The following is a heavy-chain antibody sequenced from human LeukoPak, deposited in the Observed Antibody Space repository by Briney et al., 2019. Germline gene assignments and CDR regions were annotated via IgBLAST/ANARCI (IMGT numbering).Heavy chain of an antibody. D-gene: IGHD6-6*01. CDR3: ARAEYSSSFYFDI. V-gene: IGHV3-21*01. CDR1: GFTFSSYS. Sequence: PGGSLRLSCAASGFTFSSYSMNWVRQAPGKGLEWVSSISSSSSYIYYADSVKGRFTISRDNAKNSLYLQMNSLRAEDTAVYYCARAEYSSSFYFDIWGQGTMVTVSS. CDR2: ISSSSSYI. J-gene: IGHJ3*02.